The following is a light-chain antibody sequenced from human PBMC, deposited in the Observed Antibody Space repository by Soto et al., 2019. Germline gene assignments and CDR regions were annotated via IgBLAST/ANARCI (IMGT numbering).Light chain of an antibody. Sequence: DIQMTQSPSSLSASAGDRVTITCRASQGISSHLNWYQQKPGKAPKLLIYAASSLQSGVPSRFSGSGSGTDFTLTINSLQPEDFATYYCQQGYSTPQTFGQGTKVELK. CDR1: QGISSH. V-gene: IGKV1-39*01. J-gene: IGKJ1*01. CDR2: AAS. CDR3: QQGYSTPQT.